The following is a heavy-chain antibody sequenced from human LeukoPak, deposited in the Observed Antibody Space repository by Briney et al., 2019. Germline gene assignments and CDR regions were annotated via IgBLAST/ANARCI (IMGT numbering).Heavy chain of an antibody. D-gene: IGHD1-14*01. J-gene: IGHJ4*02. CDR3: TRDRSRAEDD. Sequence: PGESLKISCAASGFTFSGHWMSWVRQAPGKGLEWVANINQGGSDKYYVDSVKGRFTISRDNANNLLYLQMSSLRGEDTAVYYCTRDRSRAEDDWGQGTLVTVSS. CDR2: INQGGSDK. CDR1: GFTFSGHW. V-gene: IGHV3-7*01.